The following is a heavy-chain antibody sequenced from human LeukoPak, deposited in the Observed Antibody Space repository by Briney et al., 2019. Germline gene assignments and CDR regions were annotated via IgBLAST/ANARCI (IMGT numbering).Heavy chain of an antibody. CDR2: IYSGGNT. D-gene: IGHD6-13*01. J-gene: IGHJ6*03. CDR3: ARDLGEYSSSWHASYMDV. Sequence: GGSLRLSCTVSGFTVSSNSWSWVRQAPGKGLEWVSFIYSGGNTHYSDSVKGRFTISRDNAKNSLYLQMNSLRAEDTAVYYCARDLGEYSSSWHASYMDVWGKGTTVTVSS. CDR1: GFTVSSNS. V-gene: IGHV3-53*01.